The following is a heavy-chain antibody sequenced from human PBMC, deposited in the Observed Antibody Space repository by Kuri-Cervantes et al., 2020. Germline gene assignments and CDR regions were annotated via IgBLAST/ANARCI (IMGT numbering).Heavy chain of an antibody. D-gene: IGHD5-12*01. CDR1: GYTFTGYY. J-gene: IGHJ6*02. CDR2: INPNSGGT. Sequence: ASVKVSCKASGYTFTGYYMHWVRQAPGQGLEWMGWINPNSGGTNYAQKFQGRVTMTRDTSISTAYMELSRLRSDDTAVYYCARDSTEWLRFHYYGMDVWGQGTTVTVSS. V-gene: IGHV1-2*02. CDR3: ARDSTEWLRFHYYGMDV.